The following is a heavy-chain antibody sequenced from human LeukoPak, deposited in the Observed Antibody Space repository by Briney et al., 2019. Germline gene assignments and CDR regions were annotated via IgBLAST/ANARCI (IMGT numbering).Heavy chain of an antibody. J-gene: IGHJ5*02. V-gene: IGHV1-69*13. CDR1: GGICRNYA. Sequence: SVKVSCKASGGICRNYAVSWVRQAPGQGLEWMGGIIPIFGPANYAQKFQGRVTIIADESTSTAYMELSSLRSEDTAMYYCARSPYCTSVSCYAGRYNWFDPWGQGTLVTVSS. D-gene: IGHD2-2*01. CDR2: IIPIFGPA. CDR3: ARSPYCTSVSCYAGRYNWFDP.